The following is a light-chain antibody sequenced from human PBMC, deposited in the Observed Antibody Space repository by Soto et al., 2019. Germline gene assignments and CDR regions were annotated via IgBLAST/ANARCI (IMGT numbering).Light chain of an antibody. CDR3: VLYMGSGIWV. J-gene: IGLJ3*02. V-gene: IGLV8-61*01. Sequence: QTVVTQEPSFSVSPGRTVTLTCGLSSGSVSTSYYPSWYQQTPGQAPRTLIYSTNTRSSGVPDRFSGSILGNKAALTITGAQADDEYDYYCVLYMGSGIWVFGGVTKLTVL. CDR1: SGSVSTSYY. CDR2: STN.